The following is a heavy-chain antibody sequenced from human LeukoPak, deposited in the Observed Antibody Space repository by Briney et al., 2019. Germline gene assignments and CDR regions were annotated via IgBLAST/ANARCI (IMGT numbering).Heavy chain of an antibody. Sequence: PGGSLRLSCAVSGFTFSSSWMHWVRQAPGKGLVWVSHIKTDRSTTAYADSVKGRFTISRDNARNTLYLQMNSLRAEDTGVYYCARGNQQLPRSTPDYWGQGTLVTVSS. CDR1: GFTFSSSW. V-gene: IGHV3-74*01. D-gene: IGHD2-2*01. CDR3: ARGNQQLPRSTPDY. CDR2: IKTDRSTT. J-gene: IGHJ4*02.